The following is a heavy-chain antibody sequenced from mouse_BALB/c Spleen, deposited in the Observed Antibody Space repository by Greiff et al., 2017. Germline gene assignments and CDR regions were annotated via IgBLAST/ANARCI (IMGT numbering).Heavy chain of an antibody. CDR2: IYYSGTI. J-gene: IGHJ1*01. CDR3: AREKSYGSSRYFDV. Sequence: EVQLQESGPGLVKPSQTVSLTCTVTGISITTGNYRWSWIRQFPGNKLEWIGYIYYSGTITYNPSLTSRTTITRDTSKNQFFLEMNSLTAEDTATYYCAREKSYGSSRYFDVWGAGTTVTVSS. CDR1: GISITTGNYR. D-gene: IGHD1-1*01. V-gene: IGHV3-5*02.